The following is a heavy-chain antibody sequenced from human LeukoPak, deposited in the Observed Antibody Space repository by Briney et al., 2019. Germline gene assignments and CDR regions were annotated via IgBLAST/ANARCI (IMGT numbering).Heavy chain of an antibody. J-gene: IGHJ4*03. V-gene: IGHV1-2*02. CDR1: GYTFTGYY. D-gene: IGHD6-13*01. CDR2: INPNSGDT. Sequence: RASVNVSCKASGYTFTGYYMHWVRQAPGQGLEWMGWINPNSGDTNYAQRFQGRVTMTRDTSISTAYMELNRLRSDDTARYYCARALVAAGYFVYWGQGALVAVSS. CDR3: ARALVAAGYFVY.